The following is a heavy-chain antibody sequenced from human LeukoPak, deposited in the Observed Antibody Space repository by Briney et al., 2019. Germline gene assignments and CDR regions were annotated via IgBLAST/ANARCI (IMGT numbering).Heavy chain of an antibody. CDR1: GFTFSSHA. V-gene: IGHV3-30-3*01. J-gene: IGHJ2*01. Sequence: PGGSLRLSCAASGFTFSSHAMHWVRQAPGKGLEWVAVISYEGSNKYYADSVKGRFTISRDNSKNTLYLQMNSLRAEDTAVYYCARDQSIASSSSSSGWYFDLWGRGTLVTVSS. CDR3: ARDQSIASSSSSSGWYFDL. CDR2: ISYEGSNK. D-gene: IGHD6-6*01.